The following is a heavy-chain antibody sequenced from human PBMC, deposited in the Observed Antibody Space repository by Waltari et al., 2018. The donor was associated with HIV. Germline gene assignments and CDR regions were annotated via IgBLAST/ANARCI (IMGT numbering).Heavy chain of an antibody. V-gene: IGHV3-53*01. D-gene: IGHD3-10*01. J-gene: IGHJ5*02. CDR2: IYPDDTT. CDR1: NFTISHRP. CDR3: ATGVRYYGP. Sequence: EVLLTESGGRLIQTGGYLGLSCVASNFTISHRPVTWFRQASGGPLEWVAVIYPDDTTHYADSVRGRYTISRVRSRTSVLLLMNGLFADDTAIYYCATGVRYYGPWGQGTRVTVSS.